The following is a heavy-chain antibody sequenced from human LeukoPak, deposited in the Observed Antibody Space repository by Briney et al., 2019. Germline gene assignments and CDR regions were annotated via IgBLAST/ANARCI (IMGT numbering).Heavy chain of an antibody. D-gene: IGHD6-6*01. CDR1: GYTFTGYY. CDR3: AGSVASSGQMPHDY. J-gene: IGHJ4*02. Sequence: ASVKVSCKASGYTFTGYYVHWVRQAPGQGLEWMGWINSNSGGTNYAQKFQGRVTMTRDTSISTTYMELSSLRSDDTSVYHCAGSVASSGQMPHDYWGQGTLVTVSS. CDR2: INSNSGGT. V-gene: IGHV1-2*02.